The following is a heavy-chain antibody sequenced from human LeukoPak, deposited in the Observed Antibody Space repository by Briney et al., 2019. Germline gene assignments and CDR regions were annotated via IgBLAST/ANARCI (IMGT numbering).Heavy chain of an antibody. CDR3: ARGIAAAGPFDY. D-gene: IGHD6-13*01. CDR1: GGSFSGYY. V-gene: IGHV4-34*01. J-gene: IGHJ4*02. CDR2: INHSGST. Sequence: SETLSLTCAVYGGSFSGYYWSWIRKPPEKGLEWIGEINHSGSTNYNPSLKSRVTISVDTSKNQFSLKLSSVTAADTAVYYYARGIAAAGPFDYWGQGTLVTVSS.